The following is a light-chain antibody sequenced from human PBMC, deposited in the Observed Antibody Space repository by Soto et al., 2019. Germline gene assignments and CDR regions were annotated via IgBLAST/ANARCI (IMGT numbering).Light chain of an antibody. J-gene: IGKJ4*01. CDR1: QSVRSNY. Sequence: EIVLTQSPDTQYLSPGKKATLSCRASQSVRSNYLAWYQQKLGQAPRFLIYDASSRATGIPDRFSGSGSGTDFTLTISRLEPEDFAVYYCQQYGSSPLTFGGGTKVDIK. V-gene: IGKV3-20*01. CDR2: DAS. CDR3: QQYGSSPLT.